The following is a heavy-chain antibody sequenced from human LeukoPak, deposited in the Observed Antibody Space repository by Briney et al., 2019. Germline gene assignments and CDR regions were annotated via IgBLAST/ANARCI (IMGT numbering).Heavy chain of an antibody. Sequence: SETLSLACTVSGGSINSYYWSWIRQPAGKGLEWVGRSCTSGSTNYNPSLKSRVTMSVATSKNQFSLKLSSVTAADTAVYYCARIGGRGASGSYAYFDYWGQGTLVTVSS. V-gene: IGHV4-4*07. D-gene: IGHD3-10*01. CDR1: GGSINSYY. J-gene: IGHJ4*02. CDR3: ARIGGRGASGSYAYFDY. CDR2: SCTSGST.